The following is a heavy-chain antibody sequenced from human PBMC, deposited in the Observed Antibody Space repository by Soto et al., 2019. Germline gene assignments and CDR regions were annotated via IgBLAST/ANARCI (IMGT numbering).Heavy chain of an antibody. CDR2: IKGDETTI. Sequence: EVQVVESGGGLVQPGGSLRLSCAVSGFTFNSYWMHWVRQAPGKGLVWVSRIKGDETTINHADFVKGRFTISRDNAKNTVYLQMNSLRAEDTALYFCARGGLGSYLLDHWGQGTLVTVSS. J-gene: IGHJ4*02. V-gene: IGHV3-74*01. CDR3: ARGGLGSYLLDH. CDR1: GFTFNSYW. D-gene: IGHD3-10*01.